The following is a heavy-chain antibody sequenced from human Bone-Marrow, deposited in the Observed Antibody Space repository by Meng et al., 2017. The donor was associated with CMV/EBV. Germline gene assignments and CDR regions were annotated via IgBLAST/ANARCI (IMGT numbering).Heavy chain of an antibody. J-gene: IGHJ5*02. CDR2: IKQDGSEK. CDR3: ARDQLRGNTMVRGVIPWFDP. Sequence: GESLKISCAASGFTFSSYWMSWVRQAPGKGLEWVANIKQDGSEKYYVDSVKGRFTISRDNAKNSLYLQMNSLRAEDTAVYYCARDQLRGNTMVRGVIPWFDPWRQGTLVTVSS. CDR1: GFTFSSYW. V-gene: IGHV3-7*01. D-gene: IGHD3-10*01.